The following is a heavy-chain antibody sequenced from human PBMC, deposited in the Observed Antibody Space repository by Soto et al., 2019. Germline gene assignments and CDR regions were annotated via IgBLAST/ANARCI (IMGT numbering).Heavy chain of an antibody. D-gene: IGHD3-9*01. J-gene: IGHJ6*02. V-gene: IGHV1-69*06. CDR3: ARVPYDILTGYYKPHYGMDV. CDR2: IIPIFGTA. Sequence: GASVKVSCKASGGTFSSYAISWVRQAPGQGLEWMGRIIPIFGTANYAQKFQGRVTITADKSTSTAYMELSSLRSEDTAVYYCARVPYDILTGYYKPHYGMDVWGQGTTVTVSS. CDR1: GGTFSSYA.